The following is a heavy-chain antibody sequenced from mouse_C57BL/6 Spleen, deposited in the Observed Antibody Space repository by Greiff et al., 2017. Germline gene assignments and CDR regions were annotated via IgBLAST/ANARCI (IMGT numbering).Heavy chain of an antibody. J-gene: IGHJ1*03. D-gene: IGHD1-1*01. Sequence: EVQLQESGGGLVKPGGSLKLSCAASGFTFSSYAMSWVRQTPEKRLEWVATISDGGSYTYYPDNVKGRFTISRDNAKNNLYLQMSHLKSEDTAMYYCARVGLTVARYFDVWGTGTTVTVSS. CDR1: GFTFSSYA. CDR2: ISDGGSYT. V-gene: IGHV5-4*01. CDR3: ARVGLTVARYFDV.